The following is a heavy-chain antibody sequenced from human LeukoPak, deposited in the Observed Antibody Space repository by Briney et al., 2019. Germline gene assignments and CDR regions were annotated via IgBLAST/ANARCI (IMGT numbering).Heavy chain of an antibody. D-gene: IGHD6-19*01. CDR1: GFTFSSYW. CDR3: GRDGGYSRGWYQDY. CDR2: IKQDGSEK. Sequence: PGGSLRLSCAASGFTFSSYWMSWVRQAPGKGLEWVANIKQDGSEKYYVDSVKGRFTISRDNAKNSLYLQMNSLRAEDTAVYYCGRDGGYSRGWYQDYWGRGPLVTVSS. V-gene: IGHV3-7*03. J-gene: IGHJ4*02.